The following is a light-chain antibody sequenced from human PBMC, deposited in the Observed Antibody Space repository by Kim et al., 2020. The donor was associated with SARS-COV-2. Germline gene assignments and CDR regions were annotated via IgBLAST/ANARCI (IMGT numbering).Light chain of an antibody. CDR2: ETS. V-gene: IGKV3-11*01. J-gene: IGKJ4*01. Sequence: LSPGERATLSCRASQSVGNSLAWFQQKPGQAPRLLIFETSNRATGIPARFCGSGSGTAFTLTISSLEPEDFAVYYCQQRYNWPLTFGGGTKVDIK. CDR1: QSVGNS. CDR3: QQRYNWPLT.